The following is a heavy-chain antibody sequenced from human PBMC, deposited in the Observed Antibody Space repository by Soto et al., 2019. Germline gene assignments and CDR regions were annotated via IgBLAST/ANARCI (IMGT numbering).Heavy chain of an antibody. CDR2: ISSSSSYI. CDR3: ARDQGRRGGSGSRTYYYYMDV. D-gene: IGHD3-10*01. J-gene: IGHJ6*03. Sequence: EVQLVESGGGLVKPGGSLRLSYAASGFTFSSYSMNWVRQAPGKGLEWVSSISSSSSYIYYADSVKGRFTISRDNAKNSLYLQMNSLRAEDTAVYYCARDQGRRGGSGSRTYYYYMDVWGKGTTVTVSS. V-gene: IGHV3-21*01. CDR1: GFTFSSYS.